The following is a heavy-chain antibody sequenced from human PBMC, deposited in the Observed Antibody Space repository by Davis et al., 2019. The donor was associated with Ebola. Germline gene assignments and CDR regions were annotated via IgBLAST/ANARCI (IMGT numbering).Heavy chain of an antibody. V-gene: IGHV3-48*02. Sequence: GESLKISCAASGFTFSSYSMNWVRQAQGKGLEWVSYISSSSSTIYYADSVKGRFTISRDNAKNSLYLQMNSLRDEDTAVYYCASDTYYYDSSGDDAFDIWGQGTMVTVSS. CDR3: ASDTYYYDSSGDDAFDI. D-gene: IGHD3-22*01. CDR2: ISSSSSTI. CDR1: GFTFSSYS. J-gene: IGHJ3*02.